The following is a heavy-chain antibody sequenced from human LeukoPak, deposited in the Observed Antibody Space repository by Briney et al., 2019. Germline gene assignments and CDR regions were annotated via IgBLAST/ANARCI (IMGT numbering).Heavy chain of an antibody. J-gene: IGHJ4*02. CDR1: AGSISSSSYY. Sequence: PSQTLSLACPVSAGSISSSSYYSAWIQQPPWKGLEWIGSIYYSGTTYYNSSLRSRVAISANTSKTQSSLRLSSVSAADTAGYYCTGGENVAEAGLDYWGPGALVTVSS. D-gene: IGHD6-13*01. CDR3: TGGENVAEAGLDY. CDR2: IYYSGTT. V-gene: IGHV4-39*01.